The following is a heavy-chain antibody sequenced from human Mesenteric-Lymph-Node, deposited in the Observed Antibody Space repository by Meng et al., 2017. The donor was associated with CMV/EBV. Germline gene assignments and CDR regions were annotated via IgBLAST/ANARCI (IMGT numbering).Heavy chain of an antibody. Sequence: GGSLRLSCAASGFTFSSYTMNWVRQAPGTGLEWVSSISSSGSHIYYADSVKGRFTISRDNAKNSLYLQMNSLRAEDTAVYYCAKGSEYYDILTGYYSRDYHYGMDVWGQGTTVTVSS. V-gene: IGHV3-21*01. J-gene: IGHJ6*02. CDR2: ISSSGSHI. CDR3: AKGSEYYDILTGYYSRDYHYGMDV. D-gene: IGHD3-9*01. CDR1: GFTFSSYT.